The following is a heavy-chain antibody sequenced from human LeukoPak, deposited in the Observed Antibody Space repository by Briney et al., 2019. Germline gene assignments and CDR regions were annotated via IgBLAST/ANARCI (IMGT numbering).Heavy chain of an antibody. CDR2: INGNNDHT. J-gene: IGHJ4*02. CDR3: AREFRRAAYYDILTGYYNGGFDY. CDR1: GGTFNSYA. V-gene: IGHV1-18*01. D-gene: IGHD3-9*01. Sequence: ASVKVSCKASGGTFNSYAISWVRQAPGQGLEWLGWINGNNDHTNYAQKFQGRITMTADTSTRTAYMELRSLRSDDTAVYYCAREFRRAAYYDILTGYYNGGFDYWGQGALVTVSS.